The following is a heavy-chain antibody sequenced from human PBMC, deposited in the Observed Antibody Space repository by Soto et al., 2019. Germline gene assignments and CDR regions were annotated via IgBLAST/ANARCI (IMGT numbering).Heavy chain of an antibody. CDR1: RFTFSSYA. CDR3: ARGRYYDNSGAEY. D-gene: IGHD3-22*01. CDR2: ISYDGSNK. J-gene: IGHJ4*02. V-gene: IGHV3-30-3*01. Sequence: QVQLVESGGGVVQPGRSLRLSCAASRFTFSSYAMHWVRQAPGKGLEWVAVISYDGSNKYYADSVKGRFTISRDNSKNTLYLQMNSLRAEDTAVYYCARGRYYDNSGAEYWGQGTLVTVSS.